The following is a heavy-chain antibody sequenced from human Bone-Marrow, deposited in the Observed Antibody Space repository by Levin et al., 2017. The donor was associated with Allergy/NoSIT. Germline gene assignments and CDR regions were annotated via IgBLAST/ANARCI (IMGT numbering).Heavy chain of an antibody. V-gene: IGHV3-49*04. D-gene: IGHD2-21*01. Sequence: GESLKISCTTSGFTFSDYPLNWVRQAPGKGLEWVGFITSKTYGGTPEHAAAVRGRFAISRDDSKGIAYLQMNSLTTEDTAVYYCAREEGDGRSVYWGQGTLVTVSS. J-gene: IGHJ4*02. CDR2: ITSKTYGGTP. CDR1: GFTFSDYP. CDR3: AREEGDGRSVY.